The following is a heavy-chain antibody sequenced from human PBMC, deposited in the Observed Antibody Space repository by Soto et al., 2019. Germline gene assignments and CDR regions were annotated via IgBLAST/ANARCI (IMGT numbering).Heavy chain of an antibody. J-gene: IGHJ4*02. V-gene: IGHV3-23*01. D-gene: IGHD5-12*01. CDR1: GFTFSSYA. CDR2: ISGSRGST. CDR3: AKDARPDGYWDFAY. Sequence: GGSLRLSCAASGFTFSSYAMSWVRQAPGKGLEWVSAISGSRGSTYYADSVKGRFTISRDISERTLYLQMNSLRAEDTAVYYCAKDARPDGYWDFAYWGQRTLVTVSS.